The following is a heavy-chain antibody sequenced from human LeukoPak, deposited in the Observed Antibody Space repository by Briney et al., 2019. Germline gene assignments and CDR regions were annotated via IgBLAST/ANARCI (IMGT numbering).Heavy chain of an antibody. CDR2: ISYDGSNK. Sequence: PGGSLRLSCAASGFTFSSYAMHWVRQAPGKGLEWVAVISYDGSNKYYADSVKGRFTISRDNSKNTLYLQMNSLRAEDTAVYYCAPYRGDDSSGYYYLGLPRFDYWGQGTLVTVSS. CDR3: APYRGDDSSGYYYLGLPRFDY. CDR1: GFTFSSYA. D-gene: IGHD3-22*01. V-gene: IGHV3-30-3*01. J-gene: IGHJ4*02.